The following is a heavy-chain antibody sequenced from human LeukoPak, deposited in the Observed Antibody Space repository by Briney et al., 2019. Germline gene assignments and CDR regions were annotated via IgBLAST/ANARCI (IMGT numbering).Heavy chain of an antibody. CDR1: GFTFSSYA. CDR2: IYSGGST. CDR3: ARGVGERYFDY. J-gene: IGHJ4*02. D-gene: IGHD3-10*01. V-gene: IGHV3-66*01. Sequence: GGSLRLSCAASGFTFSSYAMTWVRQAPGKGLEWVSVIYSGGSTYYADSVNGRFTISRDNSKNTLYFQMNSLRAEDTAVYYCARGVGERYFDYWGQGTLVTVSS.